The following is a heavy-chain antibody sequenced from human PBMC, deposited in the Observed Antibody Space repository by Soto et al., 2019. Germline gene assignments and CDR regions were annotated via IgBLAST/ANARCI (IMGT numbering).Heavy chain of an antibody. CDR1: GGSVNGYY. D-gene: IGHD3-3*01. CDR3: ATRIPVFGLLIPPFDP. J-gene: IGHJ5*02. V-gene: IGHV4-34*01. CDR2: INHTGGT. Sequence: SETLSLTCAVYGGSVNGYYWKWIRQPPGKGLEWIGEINHTGGTHYNPSLKSRVTMSVDTSKNQFSLRLSSVTAADTAIYSCATRIPVFGLLIPPFDPWGQGTQVTVSS.